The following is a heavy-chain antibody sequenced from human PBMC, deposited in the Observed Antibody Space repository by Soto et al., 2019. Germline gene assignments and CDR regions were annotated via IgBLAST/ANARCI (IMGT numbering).Heavy chain of an antibody. V-gene: IGHV3-23*01. D-gene: IGHD6-13*01. CDR2: VSGTGGLT. Sequence: GGSLRLSCVGSGFTFDTYAMSWVRQSPGKGPEWVGTVSGTGGLTYHADSVKGRFTISRDNSKNTLYLQMDSLRAEDAALYYCALRGSSSWYYFDSWGQGTLVTVSS. CDR3: ALRGSSSWYYFDS. J-gene: IGHJ4*02. CDR1: GFTFDTYA.